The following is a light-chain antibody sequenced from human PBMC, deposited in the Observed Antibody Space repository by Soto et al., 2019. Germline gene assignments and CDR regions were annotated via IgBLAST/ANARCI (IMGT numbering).Light chain of an antibody. CDR1: QSVSSN. CDR2: ATS. CDR3: QQYNNWPPLT. Sequence: EIVMTQSPATLSVSPGERAALSCRASQSVSSNLAWYQQKPGQAPRLLIYATSARATGIPARFSGSGSGTDFTLTISSLQSEDFAVYYCQQYNNWPPLTFGGGTKVVIK. V-gene: IGKV3-15*01. J-gene: IGKJ4*01.